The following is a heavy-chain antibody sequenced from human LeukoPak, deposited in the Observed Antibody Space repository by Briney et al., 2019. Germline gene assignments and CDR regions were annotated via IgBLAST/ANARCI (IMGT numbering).Heavy chain of an antibody. V-gene: IGHV3-66*01. CDR1: GVSVTGNY. CDR3: AYGDYPLTY. Sequence: PGGSPRLSCAASGVSVTGNYWNWVRQAPGRALEWVALIYSDGNTRYAASVTGRFTFSRDVSKSTLFLQMNNLRAEDTALYYCAYGDYPLTYWGQGTLVTVSS. D-gene: IGHD4-17*01. J-gene: IGHJ4*02. CDR2: IYSDGNT.